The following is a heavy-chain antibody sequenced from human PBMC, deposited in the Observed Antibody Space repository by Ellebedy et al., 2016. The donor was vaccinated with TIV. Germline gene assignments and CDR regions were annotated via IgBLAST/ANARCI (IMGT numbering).Heavy chain of an antibody. CDR2: IWYDGSNK. Sequence: GGSLRLXCAASGFTFSSYGTHWVRQAPGKGLEWVAVIWYDGSNKYYADSVKGRFTISRDNSKDTLYLQMNSLRAEDTAVYYCAREPMVRGVIRRGYAMDVWGQGTTVTVSS. CDR3: AREPMVRGVIRRGYAMDV. J-gene: IGHJ6*02. CDR1: GFTFSSYG. D-gene: IGHD3-10*01. V-gene: IGHV3-33*01.